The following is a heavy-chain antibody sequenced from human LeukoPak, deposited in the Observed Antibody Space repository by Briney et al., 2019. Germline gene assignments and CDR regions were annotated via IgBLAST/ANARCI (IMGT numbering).Heavy chain of an antibody. Sequence: SETLSLTCTVSGGSISSSSYYWGWTRQPPGKGLEWTGSIYYSGSTYYNPSHKSRVTISVDTSKNQFSLKLSSVRAAYTAVYYCATRLSYDLFNYYYLMDVWGEGSSVTV. V-gene: IGHV4-39*01. D-gene: IGHD3-3*01. CDR1: GGSISSSSYY. CDR2: IYYSGST. J-gene: IGHJ6*01. CDR3: ATRLSYDLFNYYYLMDV.